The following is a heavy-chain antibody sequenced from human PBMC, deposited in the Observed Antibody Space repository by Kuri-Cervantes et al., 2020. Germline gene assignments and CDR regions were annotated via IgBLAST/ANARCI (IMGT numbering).Heavy chain of an antibody. J-gene: IGHJ6*02. CDR1: GDSVSSNSAA. Sequence: SQTLSLTCAISGDSVSSNSAAWNWIRQSPSRGLEWLGRTYYRSKWYNDYAVSVKSRITINPDTSKNQFSLKLSSVTAADTAVYYCARHHLVVVPAAIPRYYGMDVWGQGTTVTVSS. D-gene: IGHD2-2*02. V-gene: IGHV6-1*01. CDR3: ARHHLVVVPAAIPRYYGMDV. CDR2: TYYRSKWYN.